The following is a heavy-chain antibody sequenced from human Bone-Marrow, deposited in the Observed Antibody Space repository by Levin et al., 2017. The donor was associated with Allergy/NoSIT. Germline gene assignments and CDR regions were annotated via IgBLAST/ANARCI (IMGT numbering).Heavy chain of an antibody. J-gene: IGHJ6*02. V-gene: IGHV1-18*01. CDR2: IGVYNGNT. CDR3: ARGGGSSPGGMDV. Sequence: GESLKISCQPSGYTFTTYDISWVRQAPGQGLEWLGWIGVYNGNTNYAQKFQGRVTMTTDTSTSTAYMELRSLRSDDTAVYYCARGGGSSPGGMDVWGRGTTVTVSS. CDR1: GYTFTTYD. D-gene: IGHD1-26*01.